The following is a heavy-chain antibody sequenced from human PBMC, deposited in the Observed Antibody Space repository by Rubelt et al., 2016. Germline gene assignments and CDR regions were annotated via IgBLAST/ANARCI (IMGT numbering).Heavy chain of an antibody. Sequence: QVKLVQSGAEVKKPGASVKVSCKVSGYTLTELSMHWVRQAPGKGLERMGGFDPEDGETIYAQKSQGRVTMTEDTSTATAYMELSSTRSEDTAVYYCATASPSCSGGSCYWGQGTLVTVSS. V-gene: IGHV1-24*01. CDR3: ATASPSCSGGSCY. CDR1: GYTLTELS. J-gene: IGHJ4*02. D-gene: IGHD2-15*01. CDR2: FDPEDGET.